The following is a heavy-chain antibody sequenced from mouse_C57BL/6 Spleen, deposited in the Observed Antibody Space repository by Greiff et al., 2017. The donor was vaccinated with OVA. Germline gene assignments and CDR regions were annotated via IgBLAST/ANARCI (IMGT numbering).Heavy chain of an antibody. J-gene: IGHJ1*03. CDR2: ISGGGGNT. CDR3: ARHEDYYGSSHGYFDV. V-gene: IGHV5-9*01. Sequence: EVKVVESGGGLVKPGGSLKLSCAASGFTFSSYTMSWVRQTPEKRLEWVATISGGGGNTYYPDSVKGRFTISRDNAKNTLYLQMSSLRSEDTALYYCARHEDYYGSSHGYFDVWGTGTTVTVSS. CDR1: GFTFSSYT. D-gene: IGHD1-1*01.